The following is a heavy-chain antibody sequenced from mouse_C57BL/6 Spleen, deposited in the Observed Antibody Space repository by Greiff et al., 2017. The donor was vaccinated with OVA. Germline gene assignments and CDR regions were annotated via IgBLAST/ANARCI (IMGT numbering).Heavy chain of an antibody. V-gene: IGHV1-55*01. CDR2: IYPGSGST. J-gene: IGHJ2*01. D-gene: IGHD3-2*02. Sequence: QVHVKQPGAELVKPGASVKMSCKASGYTFTSYWITWVKQRPEQGLEWIGDIYPGSGSTNYNEKFKSKATLTVDTSSSTAYMQLSSLTSEDSAVYYCAREAQATGSDYWGQGTTLTVSS. CDR1: GYTFTSYW. CDR3: AREAQATGSDY.